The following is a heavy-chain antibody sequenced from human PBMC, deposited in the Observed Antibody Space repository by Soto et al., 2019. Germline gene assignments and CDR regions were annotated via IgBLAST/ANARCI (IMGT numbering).Heavy chain of an antibody. J-gene: IGHJ4*02. CDR1: GFTFTYYA. CDR2: ISANGQGI. D-gene: IGHD2-2*01. Sequence: LRLSCTASGFTFTYYAFSWVREAPGKGLEWVSAISANGQGIYYADSVRGRFTISRDNSKNTVFLHMDSLRAEDTAVYYCAKDRDYPRDQFHYWGQGTLVTVYS. V-gene: IGHV3-23*01. CDR3: AKDRDYPRDQFHY.